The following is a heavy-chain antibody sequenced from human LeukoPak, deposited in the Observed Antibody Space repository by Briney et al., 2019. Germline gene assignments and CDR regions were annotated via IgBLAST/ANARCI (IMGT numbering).Heavy chain of an antibody. CDR1: GFTFSSNA. J-gene: IGHJ4*02. CDR3: AKDAPYVEMATMVKAYYFNY. D-gene: IGHD5-24*01. CDR2: ISGSGGST. Sequence: GGSLRLSCAASGFTFSSNAMSWVRQAPGKGLEWVSGISGSGGSTYYADSVKGRFTISRDNSKNTLYLQMNSLRAEDTAIYYWAKDAPYVEMATMVKAYYFNYWAREPWSPSPQ. V-gene: IGHV3-23*01.